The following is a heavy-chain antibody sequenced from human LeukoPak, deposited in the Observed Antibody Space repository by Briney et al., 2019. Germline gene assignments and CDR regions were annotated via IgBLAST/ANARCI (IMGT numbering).Heavy chain of an antibody. CDR1: GFTFSSYA. CDR2: ISDSDGST. CDR3: AKRDSAGLYYFVN. D-gene: IGHD5-18*01. V-gene: IGHV3-23*01. Sequence: GGSLRLSCAASGFTFSSYAMSWVRQAPGKGLEWVSAISDSDGSTYYADSVKGRFTISRDNSKNTLYLQMNSLRAEDTAVYYCAKRDSAGLYYFVNWGQGTLVTVSS. J-gene: IGHJ4*02.